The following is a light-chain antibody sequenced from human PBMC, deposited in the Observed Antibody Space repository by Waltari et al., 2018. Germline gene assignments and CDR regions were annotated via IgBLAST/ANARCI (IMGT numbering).Light chain of an antibody. CDR1: QSLLHSNGNNY. J-gene: IGKJ5*01. CDR3: MQSLQTPIT. CDR2: LGF. V-gene: IGKV2-28*01. Sequence: DLVMTQSPLSLPVTPGEPASISCRSGQSLLHSNGNNYLGWYLQKPGQSPQLLIYLGFTRASWVPDRFSGSGSGTDFTLKISRVEAEDVGVYYCMQSLQTPITFGQGTRLEI.